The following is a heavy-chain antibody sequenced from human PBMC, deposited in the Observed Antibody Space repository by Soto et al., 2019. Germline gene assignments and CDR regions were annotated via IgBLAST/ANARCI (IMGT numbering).Heavy chain of an antibody. CDR3: ARAPHYYDTSGNWLDP. CDR1: GYTFSTYE. D-gene: IGHD3-22*01. V-gene: IGHV1-8*01. Sequence: ASVKVSCKASGYTFSTYEINWVRQATGQGLEWMGWMNPNSGNTAYAQKFQGRITMTRNTSTNTAYMELSSLRSEDTGVYYCARAPHYYDTSGNWLDPWGQGTLVTVSS. J-gene: IGHJ5*02. CDR2: MNPNSGNT.